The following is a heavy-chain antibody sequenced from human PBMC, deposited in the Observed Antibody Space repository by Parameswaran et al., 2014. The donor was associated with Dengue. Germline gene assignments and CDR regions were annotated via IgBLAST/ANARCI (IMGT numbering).Heavy chain of an antibody. CDR1: GGTFSSYA. Sequence: PGASVKVSCKASGGTFSSYAISWVRQAPGQGLEWMGGIIPIFGTANYAQKFQGRVTITADESTSTAYMELSSLRSEDTAVYYCARGGGGSYNDAFDIWGQGTMVTVSS. V-gene: IGHV1-69*13. CDR3: ARGGGGSYNDAFDI. D-gene: IGHD1-26*01. CDR2: IIPIFGTA. J-gene: IGHJ3*02.